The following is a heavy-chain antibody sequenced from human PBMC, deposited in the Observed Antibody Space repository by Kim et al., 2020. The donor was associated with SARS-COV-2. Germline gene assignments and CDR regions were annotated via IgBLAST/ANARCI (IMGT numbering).Heavy chain of an antibody. J-gene: IGHJ6*02. CDR2: IYYRGST. CDR3: ARDHPQYYYGSGSYSERYYYYSGMDI. CDR1: GGSISSYY. V-gene: IGHV4-59*13. Sequence: SETLSLTCTVSGGSISSYYWSWIRQPPGKVLEWIGYIYYRGSTNYNPSLKSRVTISVDTSKNQCSLKLSSVTAADTAVYYCARDHPQYYYGSGSYSERYYYYSGMDIWGQGTTVTVSS. D-gene: IGHD3-10*01.